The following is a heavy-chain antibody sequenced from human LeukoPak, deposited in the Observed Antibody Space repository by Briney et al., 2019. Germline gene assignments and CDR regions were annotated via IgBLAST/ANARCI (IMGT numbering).Heavy chain of an antibody. CDR1: GITLSNYG. J-gene: IGHJ4*02. Sequence: GGSLRLSCAVSGITLSNYGMSWVRQAPGKGLEWVAGISGGGGGPSYAHSVQGRFTISRDNPKHTLYLQINNLRAEDTAVYFCAKRGVVIRVILVGFHKEAYYFDSWGQGALVTVSS. V-gene: IGHV3-23*01. CDR2: ISGGGGGP. D-gene: IGHD3-22*01. CDR3: AKRGVVIRVILVGFHKEAYYFDS.